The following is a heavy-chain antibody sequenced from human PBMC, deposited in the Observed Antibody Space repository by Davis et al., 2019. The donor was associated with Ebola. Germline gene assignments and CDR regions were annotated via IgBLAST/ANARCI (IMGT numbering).Heavy chain of an antibody. CDR3: ARFFWDYGFWSGGYGMDV. CDR2: INPNSGGT. J-gene: IGHJ6*02. Sequence: AASVKVSCKASGYTFTGYYMHWVRQAPGQGLEWMGWINPNSGGTNYAQKFQGWVTMTRDTSTSTVYMELSSLRSEDTAVYYCARFFWDYGFWSGGYGMDVWGQGTTVTVSS. CDR1: GYTFTGYY. D-gene: IGHD3-3*01. V-gene: IGHV1-2*04.